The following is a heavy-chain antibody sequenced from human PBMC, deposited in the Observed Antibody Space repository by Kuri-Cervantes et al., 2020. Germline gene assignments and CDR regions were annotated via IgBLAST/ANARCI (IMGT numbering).Heavy chain of an antibody. CDR1: GFTFDDYA. Sequence: SLKISCAASGFTFDDYAMHWVRQAPGKGLEWVSGISWNSGSIYYADSVKGRFTISRDNAKNSLYLQMNSLRAEDTAVYYCARDLSGSYYYYYYYGMDVWGQGTTVTVSS. D-gene: IGHD3-10*01. V-gene: IGHV3-9*01. J-gene: IGHJ6*02. CDR2: ISWNSGSI. CDR3: ARDLSGSYYYYYYYGMDV.